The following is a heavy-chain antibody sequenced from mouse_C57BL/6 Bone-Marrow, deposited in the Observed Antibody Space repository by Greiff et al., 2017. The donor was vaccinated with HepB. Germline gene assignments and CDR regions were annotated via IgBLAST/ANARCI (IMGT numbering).Heavy chain of an antibody. J-gene: IGHJ2*01. CDR1: GYTFTDYY. D-gene: IGHD1-1*01. CDR2: IYPGSGNT. Sequence: QVQLQQSGAELVRPGASVKLSCKASGYTFTDYYINWVKQRPGQGLEWIARIYPGSGNTYYNEKFKGKATLTAEKSSSTAYMQLSSLTSEDSAVYFCARRDYYGSPGYFDYWGQGTTLTVSS. V-gene: IGHV1-76*01. CDR3: ARRDYYGSPGYFDY.